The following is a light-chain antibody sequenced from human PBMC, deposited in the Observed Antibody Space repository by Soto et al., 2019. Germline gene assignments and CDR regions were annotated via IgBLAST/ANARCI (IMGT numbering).Light chain of an antibody. J-gene: IGKJ4*01. CDR2: AAS. CDR3: QQSYATVRT. Sequence: DIQMTQSPSSLSTSVGDRVTITCRASQVISTFLNWYQQKPGKAPRLLIYAASRLQSGVPARFSGSGAETDFTLTITSLQPEDFGIYYCQQSYATVRTFGGGTKVDI. CDR1: QVISTF. V-gene: IGKV1-39*01.